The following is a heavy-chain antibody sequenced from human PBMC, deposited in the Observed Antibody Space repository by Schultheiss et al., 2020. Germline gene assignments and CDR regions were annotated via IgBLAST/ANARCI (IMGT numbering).Heavy chain of an antibody. J-gene: IGHJ6*04. V-gene: IGHV3-11*01. CDR2: ISSSGSTI. CDR3: AKDSGRLQIGYYYYGMDV. CDR1: GFTFSDYY. D-gene: IGHD3-10*01. Sequence: GESLKISCAASGFTFSDYYMSWIRQAPGKGLEWVSYISSSGSTIYYADSVKGRFTISRDNAKNSLYLQMNSLRAEDTALYYCAKDSGRLQIGYYYYGMDVWGKGTTVTVAS.